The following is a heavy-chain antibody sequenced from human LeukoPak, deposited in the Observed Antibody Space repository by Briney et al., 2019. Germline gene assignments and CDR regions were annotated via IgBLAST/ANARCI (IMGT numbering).Heavy chain of an antibody. CDR3: ARHRQYDADVFDI. CDR2: ISYSGST. J-gene: IGHJ3*02. V-gene: IGHV4-59*08. Sequence: SETLSLTCTVSGGSISSYYWSWIRQPPGKGLEWIGYISYSGSTKYNPSLKSRVTISIDTSKNQFSLNLSSVTAADTAVYYCARHRQYDADVFDIWGQGTMVTVSS. D-gene: IGHD2-8*01. CDR1: GGSISSYY.